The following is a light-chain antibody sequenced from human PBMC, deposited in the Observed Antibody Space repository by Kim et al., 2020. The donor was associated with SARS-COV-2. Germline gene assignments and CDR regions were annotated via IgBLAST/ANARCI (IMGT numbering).Light chain of an antibody. CDR2: DVK. Sequence: PGQSVTISCTGTNNDVGGYKFVSWYQQPPGKVPKLIIYDVKTRASGVPDRFSASKSGNTASLTISGLQPDDEADYYCSSYAGRSVVFGGGTQLTVL. V-gene: IGLV2-11*03. J-gene: IGLJ2*01. CDR3: SSYAGRSVV. CDR1: NNDVGGYKF.